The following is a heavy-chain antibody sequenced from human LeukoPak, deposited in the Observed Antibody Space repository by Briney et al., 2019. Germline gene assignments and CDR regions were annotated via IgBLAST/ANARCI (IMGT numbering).Heavy chain of an antibody. CDR1: GFTFSSYS. CDR2: ISSSSSYI. D-gene: IGHD6-19*01. V-gene: IGHV3-21*01. CDR3: APFYSSGWVDI. Sequence: PGGSLRLSCAASGFTFSSYSMNWVRQAPGKGLEWVSSISSSSSYIYYDDSVKGRFTISTDNAKNSLYQQMNSLSAEDTAVDYCAPFYSSGWVDIWGQGTMATVSS. J-gene: IGHJ3*02.